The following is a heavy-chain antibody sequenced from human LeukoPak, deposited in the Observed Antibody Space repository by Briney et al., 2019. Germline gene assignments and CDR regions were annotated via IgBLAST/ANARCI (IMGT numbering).Heavy chain of an antibody. Sequence: GGSLRLSCAASGFTFSSYEMNWVRQAPGKGLEWVTYISSSGSTIYYADSVKGRLTISRDNAKNSLYLQMNSLRAEDTAVYYCARWPYCSGADCSRDYWGQGILVTVSS. CDR3: ARWPYCSGADCSRDY. J-gene: IGHJ4*02. CDR1: GFTFSSYE. D-gene: IGHD2-15*01. V-gene: IGHV3-48*03. CDR2: ISSSGSTI.